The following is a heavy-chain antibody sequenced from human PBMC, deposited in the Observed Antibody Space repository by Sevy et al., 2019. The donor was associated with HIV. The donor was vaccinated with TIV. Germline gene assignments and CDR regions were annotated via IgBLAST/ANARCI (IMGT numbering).Heavy chain of an antibody. V-gene: IGHV1-24*01. CDR3: ATTHPIKIVGATRGYYYFMDV. J-gene: IGHJ6*03. D-gene: IGHD1-26*01. CDR2: FDPEDGET. CDR1: GYTLTELS. Sequence: ASVKVSCKVSGYTLTELSMHWVRQAPGEGLEWMGCFDPEDGETIYAQKFQGRVTMTEDTSTDTAYMELGSLGSDDTAGYYCATTHPIKIVGATRGYYYFMDVWGKGSTVTVSS.